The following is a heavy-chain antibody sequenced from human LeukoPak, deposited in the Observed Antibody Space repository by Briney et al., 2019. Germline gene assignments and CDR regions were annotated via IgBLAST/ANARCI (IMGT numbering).Heavy chain of an antibody. Sequence: PGGSLRLSCADSGFTFSGYWMNWVRQAPGKGLEWVANINQNGGEKYYVDSVKGRFTISRDNGKNSLYLQMNSLRAEDTAVYYCAKTRPLDSSSWSHGDYWGQGTLVTVSS. CDR3: AKTRPLDSSSWSHGDY. J-gene: IGHJ4*02. CDR1: GFTFSGYW. V-gene: IGHV3-7*03. CDR2: INQNGGEK. D-gene: IGHD6-13*01.